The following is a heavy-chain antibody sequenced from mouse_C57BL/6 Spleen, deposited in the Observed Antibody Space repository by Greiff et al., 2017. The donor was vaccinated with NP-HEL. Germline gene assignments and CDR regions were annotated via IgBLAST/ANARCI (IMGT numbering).Heavy chain of an antibody. Sequence: EVKLVESGGGLVQPIGSLKLSCAASGFSFNTYAMNWVRQAPGKGLEWVARIRSKSNNYATYYADSVKDRFTISRDDSESMLYLQMNNLKTEDTAMYYCVSPYYYSSSPDYYAMDYWGQGTSVTVSS. V-gene: IGHV10-1*01. CDR2: IRSKSNNYAT. J-gene: IGHJ4*01. CDR1: GFSFNTYA. CDR3: VSPYYYSSSPDYYAMDY. D-gene: IGHD1-1*01.